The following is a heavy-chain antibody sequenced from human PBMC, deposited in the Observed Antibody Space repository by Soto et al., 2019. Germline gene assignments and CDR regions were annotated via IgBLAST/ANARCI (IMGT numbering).Heavy chain of an antibody. J-gene: IGHJ4*02. CDR1: GFTFNTYG. V-gene: IGHV3-30*02. CDR3: AKGEYYDSSGFLADY. D-gene: IGHD3-22*01. CDR2: IWYDGGIK. Sequence: PGGSLRLSCAASGFTFNTYGMHWVRQAPGKGLEWLAVIWYDGGIKYYTDSVKGRFSASRDNSKNTMYLQMNSLRAEDTAVYYCAKGEYYDSSGFLADYWGQGTLVTVSS.